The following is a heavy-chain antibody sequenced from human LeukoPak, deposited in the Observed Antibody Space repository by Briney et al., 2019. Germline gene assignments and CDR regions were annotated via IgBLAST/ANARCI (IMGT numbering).Heavy chain of an antibody. CDR1: GGSISSGSYC. Sequence: SETLSLTCTVSGGSISSGSYCWGWIRQPPGKGLEWIGSMYYSGSTYNNPSLKSRVTISVNTSKNQFSLKLSSVTAADTAVYYCARMDYYYDSSGYLFDYWGQGTLVTVSS. CDR2: MYYSGST. V-gene: IGHV4-39*01. J-gene: IGHJ4*02. D-gene: IGHD3-22*01. CDR3: ARMDYYYDSSGYLFDY.